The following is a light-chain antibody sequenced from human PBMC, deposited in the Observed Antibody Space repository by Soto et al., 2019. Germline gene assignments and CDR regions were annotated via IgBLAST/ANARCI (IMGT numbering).Light chain of an antibody. V-gene: IGKV3-15*01. Sequence: EVVMRQSPATLCFSPGEGATLSWRASQGIGDTLAWYQHKPGQTPRLLIYDTSTRATGVPTRFSGSRSGAEFTLTINSLKSEDFAVYDCQPYNNWPLTFGGGTKVDIK. CDR1: QGIGDT. J-gene: IGKJ4*01. CDR2: DTS. CDR3: QPYNNWPLT.